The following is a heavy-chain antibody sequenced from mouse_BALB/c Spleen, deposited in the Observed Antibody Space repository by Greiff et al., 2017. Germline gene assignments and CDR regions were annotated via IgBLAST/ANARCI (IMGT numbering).Heavy chain of an antibody. CDR1: GYAFTNYL. Sequence: QVQLQQSGAELVRPGTSVKVSCKASGYAFTNYLIEWVKQRPGQGLEWIGVINPGSGGTNYNEKFKGKATLTADKSSSTAYMQLSSLTSDDSAVYFGARSYVNSYYYAMDYWGQGTSVTVSS. CDR2: INPGSGGT. CDR3: ARSYVNSYYYAMDY. J-gene: IGHJ4*01. D-gene: IGHD2-1*01. V-gene: IGHV1-54*01.